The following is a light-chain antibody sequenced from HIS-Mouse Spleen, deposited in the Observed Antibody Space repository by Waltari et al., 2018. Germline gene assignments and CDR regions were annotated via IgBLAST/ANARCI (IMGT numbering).Light chain of an antibody. CDR2: SNN. CDR3: AAWDDSLNGVV. Sequence: QSVLTQPPSASGTTGQRVTISCSGSSSNIGSNTVNWYQQLTGTAPKLFIYSNNHGPSEVPDRFSGSKSGTSASLAISGLQSEDEADYYCAAWDDSLNGVVFGGGTKLTVL. J-gene: IGLJ2*01. CDR1: SSNIGSNT. V-gene: IGLV1-44*01.